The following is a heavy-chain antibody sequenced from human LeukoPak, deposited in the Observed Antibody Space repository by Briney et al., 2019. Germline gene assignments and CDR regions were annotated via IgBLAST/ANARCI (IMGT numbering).Heavy chain of an antibody. D-gene: IGHD3-22*01. J-gene: IGHJ5*02. Sequence: AGGSLRLSRAASGFTVSSNYMSWVRQAPGKGLEWVSVIYSGGSTYYADSVKGRFTISRDNSKNTLYLQMNSLRAEDTAVYYCAREVRDYDSSVFWFDPWGQGTLVTVSS. CDR2: IYSGGST. CDR1: GFTVSSNY. V-gene: IGHV3-53*01. CDR3: AREVRDYDSSVFWFDP.